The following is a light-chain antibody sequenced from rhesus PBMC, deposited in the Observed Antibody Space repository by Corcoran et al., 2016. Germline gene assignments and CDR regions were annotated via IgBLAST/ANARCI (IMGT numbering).Light chain of an antibody. CDR2: AAS. J-gene: IGKJ3*01. CDR3: QQRNSYPFT. Sequence: DIQMTQSPSSLSASVGDKVTITCRASQGISNALAWYQQKPGKAPKLLMYAASTLQSGVPSRFSGSGSGTVFTLTISSLQPEDFAVYYCQQRNSYPFTFGPGTKLDIK. CDR1: QGISNA. V-gene: IGKV1-33*01.